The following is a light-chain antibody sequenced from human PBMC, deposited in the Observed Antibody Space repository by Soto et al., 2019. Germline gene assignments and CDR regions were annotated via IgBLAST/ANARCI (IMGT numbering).Light chain of an antibody. CDR3: QQYMSSVT. CDR1: QSVDTTF. CDR2: GAS. V-gene: IGKV3-20*01. Sequence: EIVLTQSPGSLSLSPGQRATLSCRASQSVDTTFFAWYQKKPGQAPRLLIYGASKRATGIPDRFSGSGSGNGFTLIISRLEPEDFAVYYCQQYMSSVTFGQGTKVEIK. J-gene: IGKJ1*01.